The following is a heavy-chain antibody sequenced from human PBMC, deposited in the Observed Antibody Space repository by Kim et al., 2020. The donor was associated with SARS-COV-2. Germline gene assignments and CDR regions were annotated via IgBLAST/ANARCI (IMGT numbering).Heavy chain of an antibody. D-gene: IGHD3-22*01. CDR1: GYSFTSYW. J-gene: IGHJ3*02. CDR3: ARHVSGSSGFSDAFDI. CDR2: IDPSDSYT. V-gene: IGHV5-10-1*01. Sequence: GESLKISCKGSGYSFTSYWISWVRQMPGKGLEWMGRIDPSDSYTNYSPSFQGHVTISADKSISTAYLQWSSLKASDTAMYYCARHVSGSSGFSDAFDIWGQGTMVTVSS.